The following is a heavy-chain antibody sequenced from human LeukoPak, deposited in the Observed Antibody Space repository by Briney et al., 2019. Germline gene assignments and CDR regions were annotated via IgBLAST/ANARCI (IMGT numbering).Heavy chain of an antibody. CDR2: ISRSAGTT. CDR3: ARMPRRVAAAGKSFDY. D-gene: IGHD6-13*01. J-gene: IGHJ4*02. V-gene: IGHV3-48*03. CDR1: GLTFSMYE. Sequence: PGGSQSLSCAPSGLTFSMYEMNWARHAPGKGLEWVSYISRSAGTTYYADSVKGRFTISRDNAKNSLYLQMNSLRDENTAVYYCARMPRRVAAAGKSFDYWGQGTLVTVPS.